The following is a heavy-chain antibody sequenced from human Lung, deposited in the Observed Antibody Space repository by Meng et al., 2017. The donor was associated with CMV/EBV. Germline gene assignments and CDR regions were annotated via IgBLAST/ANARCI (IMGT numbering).Heavy chain of an antibody. CDR1: GGSFSGYY. J-gene: IGHJ5*02. CDR3: ARERGAGSTQRGWFDP. CDR2: INHSGST. Sequence: QVHLQQRGAGLVKPSETLSLTCAVYGGSFSGYYWSWIRQPPGEGLEWIGEINHSGSTNYTPSLKSRVTISVDTSKNQFSLKLSSVTAADTAVYYCARERGAGSTQRGWFDPWGQGTLVTVSS. V-gene: IGHV4-34*01. D-gene: IGHD3-10*01.